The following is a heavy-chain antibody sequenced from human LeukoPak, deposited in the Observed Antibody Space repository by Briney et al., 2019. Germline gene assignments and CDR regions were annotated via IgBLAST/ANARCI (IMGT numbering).Heavy chain of an antibody. J-gene: IGHJ4*02. CDR3: ARMRYDSSGYYKYYFDY. CDR2: IIPIFGTA. D-gene: IGHD3-22*01. Sequence: ASVKVSCKASGGTFSSYAISWVRQAPGQGLEWMGRIIPIFGTANYAQKFQGRVTITTDESTSTAYMELSSLRSEDTAVHYCARMRYDSSGYYKYYFDYWGQGTLVTVSS. CDR1: GGTFSSYA. V-gene: IGHV1-69*05.